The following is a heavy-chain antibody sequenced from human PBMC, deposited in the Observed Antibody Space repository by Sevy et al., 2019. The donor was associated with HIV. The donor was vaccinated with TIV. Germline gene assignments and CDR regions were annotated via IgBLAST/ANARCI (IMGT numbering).Heavy chain of an antibody. CDR1: GGSISSGGYY. J-gene: IGHJ4*02. D-gene: IGHD3-22*01. Sequence: SETLSLTCTVSGGSISSGGYYWSWIRQHPGKGLEWIGYIYYSGSTYYNPSLKSRVTISVDTSKNQFSLKLSSVTAADTAVYYCARDTGGRYYYDSSGYHYYSYFDYWGQGTLVTVSS. V-gene: IGHV4-31*03. CDR3: ARDTGGRYYYDSSGYHYYSYFDY. CDR2: IYYSGST.